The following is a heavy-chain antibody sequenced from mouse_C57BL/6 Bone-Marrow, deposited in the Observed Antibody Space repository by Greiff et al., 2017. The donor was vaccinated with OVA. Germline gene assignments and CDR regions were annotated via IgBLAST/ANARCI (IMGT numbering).Heavy chain of an antibody. CDR2: IYPGSGST. D-gene: IGHD1-1*01. J-gene: IGHJ2*01. CDR3: ASSLCITTPHFDD. V-gene: IGHV1-55*01. Sequence: VQLQQSGAELVKPGASVKMSCKASGYTFTSYWITWVKQRPGQGLEWIGDIYPGSGSTNYNEKFKSKVTLTVDTSSSTAYMQLSSLTSEDSAVYYGASSLCITTPHFDDWGQGTTLAVSS. CDR1: GYTFTSYW.